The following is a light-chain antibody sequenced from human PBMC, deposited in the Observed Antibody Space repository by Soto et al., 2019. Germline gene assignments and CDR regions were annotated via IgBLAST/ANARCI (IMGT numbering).Light chain of an antibody. CDR2: EVT. CDR3: TSYAGSNNFVV. V-gene: IGLV2-8*01. J-gene: IGLJ2*01. Sequence: QSVLTQPASASGSPRQSVTISCTGTSSDVGAYNYVSWYQQHPGKAPKLIIYEVTKRPSGVPGRFSGSKSGNTASLTVSGLQADDEGDYYCTSYAGSNNFVVFGGGTKLTVL. CDR1: SSDVGAYNY.